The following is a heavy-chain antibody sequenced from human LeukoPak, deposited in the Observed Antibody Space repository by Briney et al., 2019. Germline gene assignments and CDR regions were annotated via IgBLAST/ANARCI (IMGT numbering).Heavy chain of an antibody. CDR2: IYYSGST. V-gene: IGHV4-59*08. D-gene: IGHD3-22*01. J-gene: IGHJ4*02. Sequence: SETLSLTCSVSGGSISSYYWNWIRQPPGKGLEWIGYIYYSGSTDYNPSLKSRVTISVDTSKNQFSLKLSSVTAADTAVYYCAGANYYDSSGYYLTPPIDYWGQGTLVTVSS. CDR3: AGANYYDSSGYYLTPPIDY. CDR1: GGSISSYY.